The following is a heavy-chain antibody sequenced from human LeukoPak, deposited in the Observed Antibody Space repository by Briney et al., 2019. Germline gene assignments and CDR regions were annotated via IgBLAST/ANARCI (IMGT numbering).Heavy chain of an antibody. CDR1: GGSFSGNY. CDR3: ARGQFEYSSSSFDF. V-gene: IGHV4-34*01. Sequence: PSETLSLTCAVYGGSFSGNYWSWIRQPPGKGLEWIGEINHSGSTNYNPSLKSRVTISVDTSKNQFSLKLSSVTAADTAVYYCARGQFEYSSSSFDFWGQGTLVTVSS. CDR2: INHSGST. D-gene: IGHD6-6*01. J-gene: IGHJ4*02.